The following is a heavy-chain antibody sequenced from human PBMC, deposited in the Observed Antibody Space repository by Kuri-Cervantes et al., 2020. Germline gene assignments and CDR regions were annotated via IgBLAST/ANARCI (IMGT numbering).Heavy chain of an antibody. Sequence: SETLSLTCTVSGGSISSRSYYWGWIRQPPGKGLEWIGTIYNSGHTYNNPSLKSRVTMSVDTSKNQFSLKLSSVTAADTAVYYCARERVDTAMFGSVLYYYYYMDVWGKGTTVTVSS. CDR2: IYNSGHT. CDR3: ARERVDTAMFGSVLYYYYYMDV. CDR1: GGSISSRSYY. J-gene: IGHJ6*03. D-gene: IGHD5-18*01. V-gene: IGHV4-39*07.